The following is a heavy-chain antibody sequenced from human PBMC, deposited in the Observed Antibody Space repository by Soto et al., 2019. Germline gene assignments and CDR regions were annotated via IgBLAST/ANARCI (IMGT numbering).Heavy chain of an antibody. Sequence: QVQLVQSGTEVKKPGASVKVSCKASGYTFTSYGISWVRQAPGQGLEWMGWIRAYNGNTNYAQKLQGRVTMTTDTSTSKAYKELRSLKSDDTAVYYWARDAPPEDYWGQGTLVTVSS. J-gene: IGHJ4*02. CDR3: ARDAPPEDY. CDR2: IRAYNGNT. V-gene: IGHV1-18*01. CDR1: GYTFTSYG.